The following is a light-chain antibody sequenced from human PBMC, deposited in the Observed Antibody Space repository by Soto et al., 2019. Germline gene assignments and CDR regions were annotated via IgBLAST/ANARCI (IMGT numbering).Light chain of an antibody. CDR1: SSDVGSYNR. V-gene: IGLV2-18*02. CDR3: SSYTSSSTLV. Sequence: QSVLTQPPSVSGSPGQSVTISCTGTSSDVGSYNRVSWYQQPPGTAPKLMIFEVSNRPSGVPDRFSASKSGNTASLTISGLQAEDEADYYCSSYTSSSTLVFGGGTKVTVL. CDR2: EVS. J-gene: IGLJ2*01.